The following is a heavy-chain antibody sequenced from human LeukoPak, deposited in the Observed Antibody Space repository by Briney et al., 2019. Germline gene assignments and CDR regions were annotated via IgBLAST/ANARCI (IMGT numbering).Heavy chain of an antibody. D-gene: IGHD6-13*01. J-gene: IGHJ5*02. CDR2: IYYSGST. CDR3: ARDEGYSSSWYPPNWFDP. V-gene: IGHV4-39*07. Sequence: PSETLSLTCTVSGGSISSSSYYWGWIRQPPGKGLEWIGSIYYSGSTYYNPSLKSRVTISVDTSKNQFSLKLSSVTAADTAVYYCARDEGYSSSWYPPNWFDPWGQGTLVTVSS. CDR1: GGSISSSSYY.